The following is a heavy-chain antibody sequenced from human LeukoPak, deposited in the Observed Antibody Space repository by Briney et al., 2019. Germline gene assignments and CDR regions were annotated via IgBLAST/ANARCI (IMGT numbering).Heavy chain of an antibody. CDR3: AKGYFDSWGHLDH. D-gene: IGHD3-22*01. CDR2: VSDSGTRT. J-gene: IGHJ4*02. CDR1: GLTFNSYV. Sequence: GGSLRLSCAASGLTFNSYVMNWVRQAPGKGLEWVSVVSDSGTRTFYAAYVKGRFTISRDNSNNTLYLQMNSLRAEDTAIYYCAKGYFDSWGHLDHWGQGALVTVSS. V-gene: IGHV3-23*01.